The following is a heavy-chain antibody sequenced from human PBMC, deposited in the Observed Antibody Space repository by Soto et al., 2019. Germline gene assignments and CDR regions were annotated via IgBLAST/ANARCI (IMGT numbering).Heavy chain of an antibody. J-gene: IGHJ4*02. D-gene: IGHD2-15*01. CDR3: ARDQGCHSGD. CDR2: IDHRGST. Sequence: QVQLQESGPGLVRPSGTVSLTCDVSGGSISNGDWWSWVRPPPGKGLQWIGEIDHRGSTNYNPSLKSRVTMSVVPSKNLFACTLNSVTAADMAFYYCARDQGCHSGDWGQGTLVSVSS. V-gene: IGHV4-4*02. CDR1: GGSISNGDW.